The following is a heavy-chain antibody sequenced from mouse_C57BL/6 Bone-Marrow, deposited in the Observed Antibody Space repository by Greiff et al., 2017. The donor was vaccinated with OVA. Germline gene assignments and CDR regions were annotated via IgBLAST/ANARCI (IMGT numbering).Heavy chain of an antibody. CDR1: GFNIKDYY. CDR2: IDPEDGET. D-gene: IGHD1-1*01. Sequence: EVQGVESGAELVKPGASVKLSCTASGFNIKDYYMHWVKQRTEQGLEWIGRIDPEDGETKYAPQFQGKATITSDTSANTAYLQLSSLTSEDTAVYYCAVSSPYAMDYWGQGTSVTVSS. V-gene: IGHV14-2*01. CDR3: AVSSPYAMDY. J-gene: IGHJ4*01.